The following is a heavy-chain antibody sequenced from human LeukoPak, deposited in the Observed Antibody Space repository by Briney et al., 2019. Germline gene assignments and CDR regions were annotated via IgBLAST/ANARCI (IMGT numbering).Heavy chain of an antibody. J-gene: IGHJ4*02. V-gene: IGHV1-2*02. CDR3: ARDRRDWKGWSVADHPGPYDY. D-gene: IGHD1-1*01. CDR2: INPNSGGT. CDR1: GYTFTGYY. Sequence: GASVKVSCKASGYTFTGYYMLWVRQAPGQGLEWMGWINPNSGGTNYAQKFERRGTMTRDTSISTAYMELSRLRSDDTAVYYCARDRRDWKGWSVADHPGPYDYWGQGTLATVSS.